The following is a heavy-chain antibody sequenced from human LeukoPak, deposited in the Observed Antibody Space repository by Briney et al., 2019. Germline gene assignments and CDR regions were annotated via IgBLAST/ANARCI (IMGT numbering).Heavy chain of an antibody. CDR1: GFTVSSNY. V-gene: IGHV3-66*01. Sequence: GGSLRLSCAASGFTVSSNYMSWVRQAPGKGLEWVSAIYTGGSTYYAGSVKGRFTISRDNSKNTLYLQMNSLRAEDTAVYYCARDNDLLRYFDWPLDYWGQGTLVTVSS. J-gene: IGHJ4*02. CDR3: ARDNDLLRYFDWPLDY. CDR2: IYTGGST. D-gene: IGHD3-9*01.